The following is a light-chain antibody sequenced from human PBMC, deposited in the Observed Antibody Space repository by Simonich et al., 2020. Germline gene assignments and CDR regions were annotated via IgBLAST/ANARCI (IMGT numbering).Light chain of an antibody. CDR3: CSYAGSSTWV. Sequence: QSALTQPASVSGSPGQSITISCTGTSSDVVGYNYVSWYQQHPGKAPKLMIYEGSKRRSGVSNRFSGSKSGNTAYLTIAGLQAEDEADYYCCSYAGSSTWVSGGGTKLTVL. J-gene: IGLJ3*02. CDR1: SSDVVGYNY. CDR2: EGS. V-gene: IGLV2-23*01.